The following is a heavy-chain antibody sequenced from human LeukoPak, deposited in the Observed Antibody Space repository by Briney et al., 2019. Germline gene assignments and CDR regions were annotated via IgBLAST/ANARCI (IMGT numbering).Heavy chain of an antibody. J-gene: IGHJ3*02. Sequence: GASLKISCKGSGSNFTSYWIGWVRQLPGKGLEWMGIIYPGDSDTRYSPSFQGQVTISADKSISTAYLQWSSLRVSDTAMYYCAREYYHGSGSYPDAFDIWGQGTMVTVSS. D-gene: IGHD3-10*01. CDR1: GSNFTSYW. CDR2: IYPGDSDT. CDR3: AREYYHGSGSYPDAFDI. V-gene: IGHV5-51*01.